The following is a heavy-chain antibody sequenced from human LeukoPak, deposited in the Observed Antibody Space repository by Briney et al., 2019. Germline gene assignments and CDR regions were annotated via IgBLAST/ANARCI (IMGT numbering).Heavy chain of an antibody. J-gene: IGHJ4*02. D-gene: IGHD1-14*01. Sequence: GGSLRFSCVASGFTVSDNYMIWIRQAPGKGLEWVSYITDTGSATYSADPVKGRFAISRDNAKNSLFLQMNSLRADDTAVYYCARARKGYYFDHWGQGTLVTVSS. CDR1: GFTVSDNY. V-gene: IGHV3-11*04. CDR3: ARARKGYYFDH. CDR2: ITDTGSAT.